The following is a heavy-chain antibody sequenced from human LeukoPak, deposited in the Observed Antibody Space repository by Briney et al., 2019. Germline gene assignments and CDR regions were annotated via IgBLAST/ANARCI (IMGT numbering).Heavy chain of an antibody. Sequence: GGSLRLSCAASGFTFSSYAMSWVRQAPGKGLEWVSVLYSGGSTYYADSVKGRFTISRDNSKNTLYLQMNSLRAEDTAVYYCAREAEITMIENWGQGTLVTVSS. D-gene: IGHD3-22*01. V-gene: IGHV3-66*01. CDR3: AREAEITMIEN. CDR2: LYSGGST. CDR1: GFTFSSYA. J-gene: IGHJ4*02.